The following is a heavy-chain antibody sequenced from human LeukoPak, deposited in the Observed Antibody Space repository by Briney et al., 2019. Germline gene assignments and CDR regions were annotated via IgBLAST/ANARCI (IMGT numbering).Heavy chain of an antibody. Sequence: SETLLLTCTVSGGSISSGGYYWSRIRQPPGKGLEWIGYIYHSGSTYYNPSLKSRVTISVDRSKNQFSLKLSSVTAADTAVYYCARVSRLYSPMLYGMDVWGQGTTVTVSS. CDR1: GGSISSGGYY. CDR2: IYHSGST. D-gene: IGHD6-13*01. V-gene: IGHV4-30-2*01. J-gene: IGHJ6*02. CDR3: ARVSRLYSPMLYGMDV.